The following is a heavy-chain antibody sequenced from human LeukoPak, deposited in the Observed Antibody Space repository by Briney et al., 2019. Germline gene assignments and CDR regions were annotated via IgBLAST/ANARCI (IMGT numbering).Heavy chain of an antibody. J-gene: IGHJ5*02. CDR3: ARGFPTSSRWFDP. D-gene: IGHD6-6*01. CDR2: INHSGSA. Sequence: SETLSLTCAVYGGSFSGYYWSWIRQPPGKGLEWIGEINHSGSANYNPSLKSRVTISVDTSKNQFSLKLSSVTAADTAVYYCARGFPTSSRWFDPWGQGTLVTVSS. CDR1: GGSFSGYY. V-gene: IGHV4-34*01.